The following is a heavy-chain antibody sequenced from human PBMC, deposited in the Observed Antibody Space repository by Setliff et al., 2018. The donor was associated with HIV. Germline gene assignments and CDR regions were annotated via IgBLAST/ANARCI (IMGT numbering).Heavy chain of an antibody. V-gene: IGHV5-10-1*01. D-gene: IGHD3-16*01. J-gene: IGHJ3*02. CDR3: ARGQGFVWGSSLDAFDI. CDR2: INPSDSDV. Sequence: GESLKISCQGSGYRFTDNWINWVRQMPGKGLEWMGRINPSDSDVHYSPAFQRHVTISADKSISGAYLQWSSLKASDSATYYCARGQGFVWGSSLDAFDIWGQGTMVTVSS. CDR1: GYRFTDNW.